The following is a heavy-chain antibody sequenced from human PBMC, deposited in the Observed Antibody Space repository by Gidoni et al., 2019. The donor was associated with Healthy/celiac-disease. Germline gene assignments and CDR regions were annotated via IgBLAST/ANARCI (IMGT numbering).Heavy chain of an antibody. CDR2: ISYDGSNK. V-gene: IGHV3-30*18. J-gene: IGHJ4*02. CDR1: GLTFRSYG. Sequence: QVQLVESGGGVVQPGRSRRLSCAHTGLTFRSYGMDWVRQAPGKGLGWVAVISYDGSNKYYADSVKGRFTISRDNSKNTLYLHMNSLRAEDTAVYYGAKEIGGYVETAMVGPWGFDYWGQGTLVTVSS. D-gene: IGHD5-18*01. CDR3: AKEIGGYVETAMVGPWGFDY.